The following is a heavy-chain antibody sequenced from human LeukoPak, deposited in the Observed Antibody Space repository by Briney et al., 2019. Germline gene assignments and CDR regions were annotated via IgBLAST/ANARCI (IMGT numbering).Heavy chain of an antibody. J-gene: IGHJ4*02. CDR3: ARTGDDYPGETPPAIDY. CDR1: GYTFTSYG. CDR2: ISAYNDNT. V-gene: IGHV1-18*01. D-gene: IGHD5-24*01. Sequence: ASVKVSCKASGYTFTSYGISWVRQAPGQGLEWMGWISAYNDNTNYAQKLQGRVTMTTDTSASTAYMELRSLRSDDTAVYYCARTGDDYPGETPPAIDYWGQGTLVTVSS.